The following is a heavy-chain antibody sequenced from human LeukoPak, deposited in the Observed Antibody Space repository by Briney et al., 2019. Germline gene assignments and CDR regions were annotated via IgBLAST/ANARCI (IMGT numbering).Heavy chain of an antibody. CDR3: ARETNSSSWGRYGFDP. J-gene: IGHJ5*02. D-gene: IGHD6-13*01. Sequence: GGSLRLSCAASGFTVSSNYMSWDRQAPGKGLEWVSVIYSGGSTYYADSVKGRFTISRDNSKSTLYLQMNSLRAEDTAVYYCARETNSSSWGRYGFDPWGQGTLVTVSS. CDR1: GFTVSSNY. CDR2: IYSGGST. V-gene: IGHV3-66*01.